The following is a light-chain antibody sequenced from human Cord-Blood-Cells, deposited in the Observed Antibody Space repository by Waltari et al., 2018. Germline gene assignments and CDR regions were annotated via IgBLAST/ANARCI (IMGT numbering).Light chain of an antibody. V-gene: IGKV4-1*01. CDR1: PSVLYSSNSKNY. CDR3: QQYYSTPLT. CDR2: WAS. J-gene: IGKJ4*01. Sequence: DIVMTQSPDSLAVSLGERDTINCKSSPSVLYSSNSKNYLAWYQQKPGQPPKLLIYWASTRESGVPDRFSGSGSGTDFTLTISSLQAEDGAVYYCQQYYSTPLTFGGGTKVEIK.